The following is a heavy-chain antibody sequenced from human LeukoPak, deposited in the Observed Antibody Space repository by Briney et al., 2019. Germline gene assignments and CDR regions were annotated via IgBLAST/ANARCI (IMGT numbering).Heavy chain of an antibody. CDR3: ARGLPATLLDY. D-gene: IGHD2-2*01. CDR1: GFTYSDYY. V-gene: IGHV3-11*01. CDR2: ISSSDTTI. J-gene: IGHJ4*02. Sequence: GGSLRLSCKASGFTYSDYYMSWIRQAPGKGLDWVSYISSSDTTIYYADSVKGRFTISRDNAKNSLYLQMNSLRVEDTAVYYCARGLPATLLDYWGQGTLVTVSS.